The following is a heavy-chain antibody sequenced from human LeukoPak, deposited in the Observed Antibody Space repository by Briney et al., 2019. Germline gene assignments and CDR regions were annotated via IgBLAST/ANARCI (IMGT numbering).Heavy chain of an antibody. V-gene: IGHV3-21*06. CDR1: GFTFSSYS. D-gene: IGHD3-3*01. Sequence: PGGALRLSCAVSGFTFSSYSMNWVREAPGKGLEWVSSISSSSSSTYYADSVKGRFSISRDTTKNSLCLQMNSLRAEDTAVYYCARDLLEAPSFLEWLPQYYFDYWGQGTLVTVSS. CDR3: ARDLLEAPSFLEWLPQYYFDY. CDR2: ISSSSSST. J-gene: IGHJ4*02.